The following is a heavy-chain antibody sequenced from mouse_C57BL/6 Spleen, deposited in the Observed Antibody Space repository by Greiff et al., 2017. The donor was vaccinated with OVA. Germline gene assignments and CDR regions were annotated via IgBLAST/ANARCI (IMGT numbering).Heavy chain of an antibody. J-gene: IGHJ4*01. Sequence: VQLKESGAELVRPGASVKLSCTASGFNIKDYYMHWVKQRPEQGLEWIGRIDPEDGDTEYAPKFQGKATMTADTSSNTAYLQLSSLTSEDTAVYYCTYDGYYPPYAMDYWGQGTSVTVSS. D-gene: IGHD2-3*01. CDR1: GFNIKDYY. CDR3: TYDGYYPPYAMDY. CDR2: IDPEDGDT. V-gene: IGHV14-1*01.